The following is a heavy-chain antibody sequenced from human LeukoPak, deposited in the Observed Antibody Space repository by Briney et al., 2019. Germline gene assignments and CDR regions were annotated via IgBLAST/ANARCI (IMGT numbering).Heavy chain of an antibody. D-gene: IGHD3-10*01. CDR2: INHSGST. V-gene: IGHV4-34*01. CDR1: VGSFSGYY. Sequence: SETLSLTCAVYVGSFSGYYWSWIRQPPGKGLEWIGEINHSGSTNYNSSLKSRVTISVDTSKNQFSLMLSSVTAADTAVYYCARGYYSSGSHSCHMDVWGKGTTITVS. J-gene: IGHJ6*03. CDR3: ARGYYSSGSHSCHMDV.